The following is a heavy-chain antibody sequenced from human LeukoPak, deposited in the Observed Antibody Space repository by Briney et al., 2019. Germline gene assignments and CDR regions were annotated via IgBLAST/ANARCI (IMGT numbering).Heavy chain of an antibody. D-gene: IGHD1-14*01. J-gene: IGHJ5*02. CDR2: IYYSGST. CDR3: ARMDRKKNWFDP. Sequence: SETLSLTCTVSGGSISSSSYYWGWIRQPPGKGLEWIGSIYYSGSTYYNPSLKSRVTISVDTSKNQFSLKLSSVTAADTAVYYCARMDRKKNWFDPWGQGTLVTVSS. V-gene: IGHV4-39*07. CDR1: GGSISSSSYY.